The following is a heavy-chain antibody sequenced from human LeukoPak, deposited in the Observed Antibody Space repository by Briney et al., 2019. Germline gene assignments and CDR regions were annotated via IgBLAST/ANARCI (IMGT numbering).Heavy chain of an antibody. CDR2: IYYSGST. J-gene: IGHJ4*02. D-gene: IGHD3-3*01. V-gene: IGHV4-39*01. CDR3: ASVRLEWLFRDNPLGQSFDY. Sequence: SETLSLTCTVSGGSISSSSYYWGWIRQPPGKGLEWIGSIYYSGSTYYNPSLKSRVTISVDTSKNQFSLKLSSVTAADTAVYYCASVRLEWLFRDNPLGQSFDYWGQGTLVTVSS. CDR1: GGSISSSSYY.